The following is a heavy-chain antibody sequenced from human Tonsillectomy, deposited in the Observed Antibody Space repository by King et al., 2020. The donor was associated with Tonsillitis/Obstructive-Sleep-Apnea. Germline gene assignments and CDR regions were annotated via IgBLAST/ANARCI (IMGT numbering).Heavy chain of an antibody. CDR2: ISTGDTT. CDR3: AGSMTSITSFDY. J-gene: IGHJ4*02. D-gene: IGHD5-24*01. Sequence: EVQLVESGGGLVHPGGSLRLSCAASEFSVSNNYMRWVRQAPGKGLEWGSVISTGDTTTYADSVKSGFTISRDNSTNTLYLQMISLRGEDTAVYYCAGSMTSITSFDYWGQGTRVTVSS. CDR1: EFSVSNNY. V-gene: IGHV3-66*01.